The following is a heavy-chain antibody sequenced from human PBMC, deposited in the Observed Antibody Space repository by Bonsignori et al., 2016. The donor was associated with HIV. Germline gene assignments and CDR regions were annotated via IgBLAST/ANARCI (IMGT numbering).Heavy chain of an antibody. CDR2: IYHSGST. CDR1: GYSISSGYY. CDR3: ARFPTYSSSSDY. Sequence: SETLSLTCAVSGYSISSGYYWGWIRQPPGKGLEWIGSIYHSGSTYYNPSLKSRVTISVDTSKNQFSLKLSSVTAADTAVYYCARFPTYSSSSDYWGQGTLVTVSS. D-gene: IGHD6-6*01. J-gene: IGHJ4*02. V-gene: IGHV4-38-2*01.